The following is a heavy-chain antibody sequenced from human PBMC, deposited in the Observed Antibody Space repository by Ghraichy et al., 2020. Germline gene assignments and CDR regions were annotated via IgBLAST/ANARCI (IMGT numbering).Heavy chain of an antibody. V-gene: IGHV1-69*04. D-gene: IGHD3-9*01. CDR2: IIPILGIA. J-gene: IGHJ4*02. CDR1: GGTFSSYA. CDR3: ARDQYYDILTGYSDY. Sequence: SVKVSCKASGGTFSSYAISWVRQAPGQGLEWMGRIIPILGIANYAQKFQGRVTITADKSTSTAYMELSSLRSEDTAVYYCARDQYYDILTGYSDYWGQGTLVTVSS.